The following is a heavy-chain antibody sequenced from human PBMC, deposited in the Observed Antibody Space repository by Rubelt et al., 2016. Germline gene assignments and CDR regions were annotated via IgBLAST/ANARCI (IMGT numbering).Heavy chain of an antibody. V-gene: IGHV5-51*01. Sequence: EVQLVQSGAEVKKPGESLKISCKGSGYRFTNYWIGWVRQMPGKGLEWMGIIHPGDSATRYSPSFQGLVTISADKSINTAYLQWSSLKASDTAIYYCSRLMGYSTIDYWGQGTLVTVSS. J-gene: IGHJ4*02. CDR3: SRLMGYSTIDY. D-gene: IGHD5-12*01. CDR1: GYRFTNYW. CDR2: IHPGDSAT.